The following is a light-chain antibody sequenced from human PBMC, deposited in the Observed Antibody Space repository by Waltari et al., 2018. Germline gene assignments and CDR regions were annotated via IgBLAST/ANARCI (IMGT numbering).Light chain of an antibody. J-gene: IGLJ2*01. V-gene: IGLV2-11*01. CDR1: RRDVGGYNC. CDR3: CSYAGSYILV. Sequence: QSALTLPRSVSGSPGQSLTIPCTGTRRDVGGYNCVSWYQQHPGKAPKLMIYDVNKRPSGVPDRFSGSKSGNTASLTISVLQAEDEADFYCCSYAGSYILVFGGGTKLTVL. CDR2: DVN.